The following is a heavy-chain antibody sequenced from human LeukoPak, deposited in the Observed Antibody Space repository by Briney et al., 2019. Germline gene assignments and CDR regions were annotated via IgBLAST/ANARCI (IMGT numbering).Heavy chain of an antibody. CDR3: ASWRNWVDY. J-gene: IGHJ4*02. CDR1: GFTFSSHW. CDR2: INFDGSST. D-gene: IGHD7-27*01. V-gene: IGHV3-74*01. Sequence: GGSLRLSCTASGFTFSSHWMHWVRQAPGKGLVWVSRINFDGSSTNYADSVRGRFTISRDNAKNSLYLQMNSLRAEDTAVYYCASWRNWVDYWGQGTLVTVSS.